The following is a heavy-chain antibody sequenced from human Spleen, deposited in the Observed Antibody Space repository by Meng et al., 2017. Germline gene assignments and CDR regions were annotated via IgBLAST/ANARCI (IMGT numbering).Heavy chain of an antibody. V-gene: IGHV4-4*02. CDR2: IYHSGST. CDR3: ASFPLATDRGPFDY. CDR1: GGSISSSNW. J-gene: IGHJ4*02. Sequence: QVQLQESGPGLVKPSGTLSRTVAVAGGSISSSNWWSWVRQPPGKGLEWIGEIYHSGSTNYNPSLKSRVTISVDKSKNQFSLKLSSVTAADTAVYYCASFPLATDRGPFDYWGQGTLVTVSS. D-gene: IGHD5-12*01.